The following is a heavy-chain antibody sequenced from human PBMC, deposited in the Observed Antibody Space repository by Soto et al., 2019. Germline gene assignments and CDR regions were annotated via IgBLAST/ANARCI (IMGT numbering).Heavy chain of an antibody. CDR1: GGSISSYY. CDR3: ARDRTVTTGTLRTTYYYGMDV. Sequence: SETLSLTCTVSGGSISSYYWSWIRQPPGKGLEWIGYIYYSGSTNYNPSLKSRVTISVDTSKNQFSLKLSSVTAADTAVYYCARDRTVTTGTLRTTYYYGMDVWGQGTTVTVSS. J-gene: IGHJ6*02. D-gene: IGHD4-17*01. CDR2: IYYSGST. V-gene: IGHV4-59*01.